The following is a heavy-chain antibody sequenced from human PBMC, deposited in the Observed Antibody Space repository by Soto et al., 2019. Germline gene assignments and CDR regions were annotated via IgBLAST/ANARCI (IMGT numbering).Heavy chain of an antibody. J-gene: IGHJ6*02. CDR2: IIPIFGTA. CDR1: GGTFSSYA. D-gene: IGHD3-3*01. V-gene: IGHV1-69*06. Sequence: SVKVSCKASGGTFSSYAISWVRQAPGQGLEWMGGIIPIFGTANYAQKFQGRVTITADKSTSTAYMELSSLRSEDTAVYYCARDLHYDFWSGSYGMDVWGQGTTVTVSS. CDR3: ARDLHYDFWSGSYGMDV.